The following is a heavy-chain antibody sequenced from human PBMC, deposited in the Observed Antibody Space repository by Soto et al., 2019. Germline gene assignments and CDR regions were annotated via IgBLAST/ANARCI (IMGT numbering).Heavy chain of an antibody. CDR2: ISAYNGNT. Sequence: QVQLVQSGAEVKKPGASVKVSCKASGYTFTSYGISWVRQAPGQGLEWMGWISAYNGNTNYAQKLQGRVTMTTDTSTSPAYMELRSLRSDDTAVYYSARDLAAAGTIGGFKDYWGQGTLVTVSS. CDR3: ARDLAAAGTIGGFKDY. CDR1: GYTFTSYG. V-gene: IGHV1-18*01. D-gene: IGHD6-13*01. J-gene: IGHJ4*02.